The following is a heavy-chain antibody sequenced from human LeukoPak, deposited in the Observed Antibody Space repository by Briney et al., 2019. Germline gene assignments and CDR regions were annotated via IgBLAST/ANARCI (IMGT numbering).Heavy chain of an antibody. CDR2: IYYSGST. D-gene: IGHD5-18*01. J-gene: IGHJ4*02. Sequence: SETLSLTCTVSGGSVSSGSYYWSWIRQPPGKGLEWIGYIYYSGSTNYNPSLKSRVTISVDTSKNQFSLKPNSVTAADTAVYYCARGLEGCSYGYSEFDYWGQGTLVTVSS. CDR3: ARGLEGCSYGYSEFDY. CDR1: GGSVSSGSYY. V-gene: IGHV4-61*01.